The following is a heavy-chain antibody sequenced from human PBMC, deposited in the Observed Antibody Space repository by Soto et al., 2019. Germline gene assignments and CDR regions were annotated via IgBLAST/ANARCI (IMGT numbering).Heavy chain of an antibody. CDR2: FDPDVGGT. J-gene: IGHJ6*03. D-gene: IGHD4-17*01. CDR1: GHTLSESS. V-gene: IGHV1-24*01. Sequence: VASVKVSCKVSGHTLSESSIHLVRQSPGRGLEGMGGFDPDVGGTKYAQEFQGRVTLAEDTSTDTAYMDLSSLTFGDTAVYYCAAVLDRMVREPTVTTEYYYYSMDVWGQGTTVTVSS. CDR3: AAVLDRMVREPTVTTEYYYYSMDV.